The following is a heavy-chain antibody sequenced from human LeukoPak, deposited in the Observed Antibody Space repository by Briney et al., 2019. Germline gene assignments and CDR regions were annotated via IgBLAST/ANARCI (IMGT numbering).Heavy chain of an antibody. J-gene: IGHJ5*02. CDR3: ARITGEFDFWSGYHPWFDP. D-gene: IGHD3-3*01. V-gene: IGHV1-2*02. CDR1: GYTFTGHY. CDR2: INPNSGGT. Sequence: ASVKVSCKTSGYTFTGHYMHWVRQAPGQGPEWMGWINPNSGGTNYAQHFQGRVTMTRDTSINTVYMELSSLRSEDTAVYYCARITGEFDFWSGYHPWFDPWGQGTLVTVSS.